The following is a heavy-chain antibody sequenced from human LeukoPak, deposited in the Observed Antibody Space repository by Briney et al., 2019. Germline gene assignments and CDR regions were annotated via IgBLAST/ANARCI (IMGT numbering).Heavy chain of an antibody. V-gene: IGHV7-4-1*02. D-gene: IGHD2-2*01. Sequence: ASVKVSCKASGYTFTGYYMHWMRQAPGQGLEWMGWIDTITENPTYVQGFKGRFVFSLDTSVNTAYLQISSLKAEDTAVYYCARDYSTRGLGGGFDPWGQGTLVTVSS. CDR2: IDTITENP. CDR1: GYTFTGYY. CDR3: ARDYSTRGLGGGFDP. J-gene: IGHJ5*02.